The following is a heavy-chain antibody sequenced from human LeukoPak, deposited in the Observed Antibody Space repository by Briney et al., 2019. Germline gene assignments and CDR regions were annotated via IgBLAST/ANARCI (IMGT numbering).Heavy chain of an antibody. CDR1: GFTFSNYG. CDR3: AKDQTLGIAVAGTLDY. CDR2: ISYDGSNK. Sequence: GGSLRLSCAASGFTFSNYGMHWVRQAPGKGLEWVAVISYDGSNKYYADSVKGRFTISRDNSKNTLYLQMNSLRAEDTAVYYCAKDQTLGIAVAGTLDYWGQGTLVTVSS. D-gene: IGHD6-19*01. V-gene: IGHV3-30*18. J-gene: IGHJ4*02.